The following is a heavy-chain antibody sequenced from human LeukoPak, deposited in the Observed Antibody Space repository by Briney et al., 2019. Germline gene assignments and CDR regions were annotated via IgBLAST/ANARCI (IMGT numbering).Heavy chain of an antibody. CDR1: GYTFTSYG. D-gene: IGHD3-9*01. CDR3: ARSSAILTGFRTAFFDY. Sequence: ASVKVSCKASGYTFTSYGISWVRQAPGQGLEWMGWISAFNGNAAYAQNLQGRVTMTTDTSTNTAYMELTSLRSDDTAVYYCARSSAILTGFRTAFFDYWGQGTLVTVSS. J-gene: IGHJ4*02. CDR2: ISAFNGNA. V-gene: IGHV1-18*01.